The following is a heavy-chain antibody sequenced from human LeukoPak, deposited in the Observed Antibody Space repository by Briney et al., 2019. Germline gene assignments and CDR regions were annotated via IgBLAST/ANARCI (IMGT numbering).Heavy chain of an antibody. D-gene: IGHD2-15*01. J-gene: IGHJ4*02. CDR1: GGSISSSSYY. Sequence: SETLSLTCTVSGGSISSSSYYWGWIRQPPGEGLEWIGSIYYSGSTYYNPSLKSRVTISVDTSKNQFSLKLSSVTAADTAVYYCARRGIWTPDFDYWGQGTLVTVSS. V-gene: IGHV4-39*01. CDR3: ARRGIWTPDFDY. CDR2: IYYSGST.